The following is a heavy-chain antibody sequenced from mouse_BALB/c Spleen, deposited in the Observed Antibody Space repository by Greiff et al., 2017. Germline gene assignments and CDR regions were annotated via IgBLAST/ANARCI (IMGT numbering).Heavy chain of an antibody. Sequence: ESGPGLVKPSQTVSLTCTVTGISITTGNYRWSWIRQFPGNKLEWIGYIYYSGTITYNPSLTSRTTITRDTSKNQFFLEMNSLTAEDTATYYCARESYYYGSSFDYWGQGTTLTVSS. J-gene: IGHJ2*01. D-gene: IGHD1-1*01. CDR2: IYYSGTI. CDR3: ARESYYYGSSFDY. V-gene: IGHV3-5*02. CDR1: GISITTGNYR.